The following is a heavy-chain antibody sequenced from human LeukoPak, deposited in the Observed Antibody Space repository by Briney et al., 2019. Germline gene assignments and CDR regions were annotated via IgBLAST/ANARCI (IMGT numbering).Heavy chain of an antibody. CDR3: ARCRPIYSSGWVSSGAYDY. V-gene: IGHV4-34*01. CDR1: GRSFSGYY. D-gene: IGHD6-19*01. CDR2: INHSGST. Sequence: SETRSLTCAVYGRSFSGYYWSWIRQPAGKGRGWMGEINHSGSTNYNPSRKSRVTISVDTSKNQFFLKMSSVTAADTAVYYWARCRPIYSSGWVSSGAYDYWGQGTLVTVSS. J-gene: IGHJ4*02.